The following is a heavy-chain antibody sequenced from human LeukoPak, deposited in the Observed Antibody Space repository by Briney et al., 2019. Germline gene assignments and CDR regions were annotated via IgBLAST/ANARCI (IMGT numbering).Heavy chain of an antibody. D-gene: IGHD2-21*01. CDR2: VSGDGGSR. J-gene: IGHJ4*02. CDR1: GFTFEDYA. CDR3: AKDSEESIADY. V-gene: IGHV3-43*02. Sequence: GGSLRLSCTASGFTFEDYAMHWVRQAPGKGLEWVSLVSGDGGSRYHADSVKGRFTISRDNRKNSLYLQMNSLRSEDTALYFCAKDSEESIADYWGQGTLVTVSS.